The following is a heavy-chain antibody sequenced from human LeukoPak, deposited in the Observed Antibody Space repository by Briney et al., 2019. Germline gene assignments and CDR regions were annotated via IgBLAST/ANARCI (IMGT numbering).Heavy chain of an antibody. CDR2: ISSSRRTI. Sequence: GGSLRLSCAASGFTFSSYNINWVRQAPGKGLEWVSYISSSRRTISYADSVKGRFTISRANAKNSLYLQMNSLRAEDTAVYYCTRDPRRLDYWGQGTLVTVSS. V-gene: IGHV3-48*01. CDR1: GFTFSSYN. J-gene: IGHJ4*02. CDR3: TRDPRRLDY.